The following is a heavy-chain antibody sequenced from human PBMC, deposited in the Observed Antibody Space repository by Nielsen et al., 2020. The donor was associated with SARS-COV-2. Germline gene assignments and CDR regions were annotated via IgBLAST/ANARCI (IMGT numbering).Heavy chain of an antibody. J-gene: IGHJ4*02. V-gene: IGHV3-23*01. CDR1: GFTFSRHA. CDR3: ATQAEGYSHPLDY. Sequence: GGSLRLSCAASGFTFSRHAMNWVRQAPGKGLEWVSLISGSGGSTYYADSVKGRFSISRDNSKNTLYLQMNSLRAEDTAVYYRATQAEGYSHPLDYWGQGTLVTVSS. D-gene: IGHD3-22*01. CDR2: ISGSGGST.